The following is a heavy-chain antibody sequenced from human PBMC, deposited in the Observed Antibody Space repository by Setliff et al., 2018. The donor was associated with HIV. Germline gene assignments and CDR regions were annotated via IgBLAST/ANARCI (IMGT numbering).Heavy chain of an antibody. J-gene: IGHJ3*02. Sequence: GASVKVSCKASRGTFRNSAINWVRQAPGQGLVWMGGTITLFGEANYAQKVQGRVTMTIDTSTSTAYLELRSLSSDDTAVYYCARVGPESLPYTWDDEADTFDIWGQGTMVTVSS. V-gene: IGHV1-69*05. D-gene: IGHD1-1*01. CDR1: RGTFRNSA. CDR3: ARVGPESLPYTWDDEADTFDI. CDR2: TITLFGEA.